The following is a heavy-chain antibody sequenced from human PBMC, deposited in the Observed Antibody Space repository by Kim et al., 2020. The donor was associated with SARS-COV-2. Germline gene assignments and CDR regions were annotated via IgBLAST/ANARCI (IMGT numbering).Heavy chain of an antibody. CDR2: IYSGGST. V-gene: IGHV3-66*02. Sequence: GGSLRLSCAASGFTVSSNYMSWVRQAPGKGLEWVSVIYSGGSTYYADSVKGRFTISRDNSKNTLYLQMNSLRAEDTAVYYCAREMATNGYGMDVWGQGTTVTVSS. J-gene: IGHJ6*02. CDR3: AREMATNGYGMDV. D-gene: IGHD1-1*01. CDR1: GFTVSSNY.